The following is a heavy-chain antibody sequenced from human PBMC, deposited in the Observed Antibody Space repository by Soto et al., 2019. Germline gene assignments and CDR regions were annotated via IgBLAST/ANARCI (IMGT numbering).Heavy chain of an antibody. D-gene: IGHD3-16*01. J-gene: IGHJ4*02. CDR2: ISVSGDNI. CDR3: ARDLGLLKSLFDY. Sequence: GGALRLCCVASGFSFNSFNMNWIRRSPGRGLEWVASISVSGDNIYYGDSVQGRFTISRDNSKRSVFLDLSSLRVEDTAVYYCARDLGLLKSLFDYWGQGTLVTVSS. V-gene: IGHV3-21*01. CDR1: GFSFNSFN.